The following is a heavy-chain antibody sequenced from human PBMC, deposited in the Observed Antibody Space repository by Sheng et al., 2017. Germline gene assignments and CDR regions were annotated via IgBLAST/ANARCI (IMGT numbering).Heavy chain of an antibody. J-gene: IGHJ4*02. CDR1: GFRFNDYY. CDR3: ARLGPLGD. Sequence: VQLLESGGGLVQPGGSLRLSCAASGFRFNDYYMNWIRQAPGKGLEWISYISSRDNTIHYADSVEGRFTISRDNARNSLFLQMNSLRAEDTAVYYCARLGPLGDWGQGTLVTVSS. V-gene: IGHV3-11*04. D-gene: IGHD1-26*01. CDR2: ISSRDNTI.